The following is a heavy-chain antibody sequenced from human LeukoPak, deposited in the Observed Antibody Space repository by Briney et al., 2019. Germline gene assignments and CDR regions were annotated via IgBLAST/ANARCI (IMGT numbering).Heavy chain of an antibody. CDR3: ARSPQLSSSSWFDP. CDR1: GGSISTYY. Sequence: SETLSLTCTVSGGSISTYYWTWIRQPPGKGLEWIGYIYYSGSTNYNPSLKSRVTISADTSKNQFSLKLSSVTAADTAVYYCARSPQLSSSSWFDPWGQGTVVTVSS. V-gene: IGHV4-59*01. CDR2: IYYSGST. J-gene: IGHJ5*02. D-gene: IGHD6-6*01.